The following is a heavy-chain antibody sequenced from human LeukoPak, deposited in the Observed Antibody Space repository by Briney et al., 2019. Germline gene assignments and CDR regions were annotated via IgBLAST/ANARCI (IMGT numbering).Heavy chain of an antibody. CDR1: GGSISSYY. J-gene: IGHJ4*02. CDR3: ARDVVLRAQDFFDY. D-gene: IGHD3-22*01. Sequence: SETLFLTCTVSGGSISSYYWSWIRQPPGKGLEWIGYIYYSGSTNYNPSLKSRVTMSVDTSKTQFSLKLSSVTAADTAVYYCARDVVLRAQDFFDYWGQGTLVTVSS. V-gene: IGHV4-59*12. CDR2: IYYSGST.